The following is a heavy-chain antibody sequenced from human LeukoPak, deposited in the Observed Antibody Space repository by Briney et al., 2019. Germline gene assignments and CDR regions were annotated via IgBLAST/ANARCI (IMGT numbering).Heavy chain of an antibody. CDR3: AKAYCSSTSCYADY. CDR2: ISGSGGST. D-gene: IGHD2-2*01. Sequence: GGSLRLSCAASGFTFSSYAMSWVRQAPGKGLEWMAAISGSGGSTYYADSVKGRFTISRDNSKNTLYLQMNSLRAEDTAVYYCAKAYCSSTSCYADYWGQGTLVTVSS. V-gene: IGHV3-23*01. CDR1: GFTFSSYA. J-gene: IGHJ4*02.